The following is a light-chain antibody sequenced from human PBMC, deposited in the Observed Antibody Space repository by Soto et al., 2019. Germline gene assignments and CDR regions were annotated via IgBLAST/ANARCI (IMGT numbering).Light chain of an antibody. J-gene: IGLJ2*01. Sequence: QSVLTQPASVPGSPGQSITISCTGTSSDVGTYNYVPWYQQHPGKAPKLMIYDVSNRPSGVSNRFSGSKSGNTASLTISGLQAEDEADYYCSSHTGSTVVFGGGTQLTVL. CDR2: DVS. CDR1: SSDVGTYNY. V-gene: IGLV2-14*01. CDR3: SSHTGSTVV.